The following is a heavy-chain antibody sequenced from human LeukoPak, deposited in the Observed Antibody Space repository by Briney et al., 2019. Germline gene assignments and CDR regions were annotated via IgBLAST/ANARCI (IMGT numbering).Heavy chain of an antibody. CDR1: GFTFDDYA. CDR2: ISWNSGSI. J-gene: IGHJ4*02. CDR3: AKDVGFHRIYGDLPLDY. Sequence: QSGGSLRLSCAASGFTFDDYAMHWVRQAPGKGLEWVSGISWNSGSIGYADSVKGRFTISRDNAKNSLYLQMNSLRAEDTALYYCAKDVGFHRIYGDLPLDYWGQGTLVTVSS. V-gene: IGHV3-9*01. D-gene: IGHD4-17*01.